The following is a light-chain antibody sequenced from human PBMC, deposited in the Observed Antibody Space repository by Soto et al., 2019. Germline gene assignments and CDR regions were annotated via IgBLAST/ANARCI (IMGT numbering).Light chain of an antibody. V-gene: IGKV3-20*01. J-gene: IGKJ5*01. CDR3: QQYGSSSIT. CDR1: QSVSSSY. Sequence: EIVLTQSPGTLPFSPGERATLPCRASQSVSSSYLAWYQQKPGQAPRLLIYGPSSRATGIPDRFSGSGSGTDFTLTISRLEPEDFAVYYCQQYGSSSITFGQGTRLEI. CDR2: GPS.